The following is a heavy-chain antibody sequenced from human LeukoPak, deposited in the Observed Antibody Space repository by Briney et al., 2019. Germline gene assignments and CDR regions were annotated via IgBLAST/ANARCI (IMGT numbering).Heavy chain of an antibody. CDR3: ARAKGSIAARLGWFDP. J-gene: IGHJ5*02. D-gene: IGHD6-6*01. CDR2: ISSNGGST. V-gene: IGHV3-64*01. CDR1: GFTFSSYA. Sequence: PGGSLRLSCAASGFTFSSYAMHWVRQAPGKGLEYVSAISSNGGSTYYASSVKGRFTISRDNSKNTLYLQMGSLRAEDMAVYYCARAKGSIAARLGWFDPWGQGTLVTVSS.